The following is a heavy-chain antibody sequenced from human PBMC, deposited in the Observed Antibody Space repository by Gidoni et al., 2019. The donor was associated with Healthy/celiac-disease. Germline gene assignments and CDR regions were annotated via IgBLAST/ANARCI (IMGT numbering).Heavy chain of an antibody. V-gene: IGHV3-48*03. CDR3: ARQAVAGTGPFDY. J-gene: IGHJ4*02. CDR2: ISSSGSTI. CDR1: GFTFSSYE. D-gene: IGHD6-19*01. Sequence: EVQLVESGGGLVQPGGSLRLPCAASGFTFSSYEMNWVRQAPGKGLEWVSYISSSGSTIYYADSVKGRFTISRDNAKNSLYLQMNSLRAEDTAVYYCARQAVAGTGPFDYWGQGTLVTVSS.